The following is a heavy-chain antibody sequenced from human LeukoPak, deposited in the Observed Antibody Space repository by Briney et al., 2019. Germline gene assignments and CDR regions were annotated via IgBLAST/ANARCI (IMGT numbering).Heavy chain of an antibody. CDR1: GFTVSSNY. CDR2: IYSGGST. CDR3: ARTISSSGIYYYYYMDV. D-gene: IGHD6-6*01. J-gene: IGHJ6*03. V-gene: IGHV3-53*01. Sequence: PGGSLRLYCAASGFTVSSNYMSWVRQAPGKGLEWLSVIYSGGSTYYADSVKGRFTISRDNSKNTLYLQMNSLRAEDTAVYYCARTISSSGIYYYYYMDVWGKGTTVTVSS.